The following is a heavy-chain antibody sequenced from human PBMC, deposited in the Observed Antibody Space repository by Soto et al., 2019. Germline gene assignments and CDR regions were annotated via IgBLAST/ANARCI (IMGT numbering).Heavy chain of an antibody. J-gene: IGHJ4*02. CDR1: GYTFTGYY. V-gene: IGHV1-2*02. CDR3: ARDLPGDYYFDH. CDR2: INPNSGGT. D-gene: IGHD4-17*01. Sequence: ASVKVSCKASGYTFTGYYMHWVRQAPGQGLEWMGWINPNSGGTNYAQKFQGRVTMTRDTSISTAYMELSRLRSDDTAVYYCARDLPGDYYFDHWGQGTLVTVSS.